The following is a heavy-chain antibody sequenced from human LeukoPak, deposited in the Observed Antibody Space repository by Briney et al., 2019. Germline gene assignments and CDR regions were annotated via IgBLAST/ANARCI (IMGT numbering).Heavy chain of an antibody. CDR1: GFIFSGYG. CDR3: AKDYYGSGSYQYYFDY. V-gene: IGHV3-30*02. J-gene: IGHJ4*02. CDR2: IQYDGNNK. D-gene: IGHD3-10*01. Sequence: RGSLRLSCAASGFIFSGYGMHWVRQAPGKGLEWVAFIQYDGNNKYYADSVKGRFTISRDNSKNTLYLQMNSLRAEDTAVYYCAKDYYGSGSYQYYFDYWGQGTLVTVSS.